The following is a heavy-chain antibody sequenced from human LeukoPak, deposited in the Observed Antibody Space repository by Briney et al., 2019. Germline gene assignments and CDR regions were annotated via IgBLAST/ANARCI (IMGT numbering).Heavy chain of an antibody. CDR3: ARESIAVAGAPFDY. J-gene: IGHJ4*02. CDR1: GFTFSDYY. CDR2: ISSSSSYT. Sequence: GGSLRLSCAASGFTFSDYYMSWVRQAPGKGLEWVSYISSSSSYTNYADSVKGRFTISRDNAKNSLYLQMNSLRAEDTAVYYCARESIAVAGAPFDYWGQGTLVTVSS. V-gene: IGHV3-11*06. D-gene: IGHD6-19*01.